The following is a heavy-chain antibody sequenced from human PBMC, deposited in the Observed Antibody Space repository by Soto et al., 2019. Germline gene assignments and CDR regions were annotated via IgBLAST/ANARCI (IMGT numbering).Heavy chain of an antibody. CDR1: GYNFIAQN. CDR2: MNPNSGGS. CDR3: ARERHLNSPSDAFDL. D-gene: IGHD1-7*01. V-gene: IGHV1-2*02. Sequence: QVHLVQSGAEVKKPGASVKVSCMASGYNFIAQNIPWVRPAPGLGLEWMGTMNPNSGGSDYAQEFQGRVTVTRDTSISTVYMELTTLKSDDTAVYYCARERHLNSPSDAFDLWGQGTMVIVSS. J-gene: IGHJ3*01.